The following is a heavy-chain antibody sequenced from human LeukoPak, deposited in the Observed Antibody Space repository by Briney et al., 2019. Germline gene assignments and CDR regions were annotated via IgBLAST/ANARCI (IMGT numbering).Heavy chain of an antibody. Sequence: GESLQISCEGSGYTFSNYWIGWGRPMPGKGLEWMGIVYPGNSDTRYSPSFQGQVTISADKSIFTAYLQWSNLKPSDTAMYYCARHTAPWNYYDGSGYYLGSDYWGQGTLVTVSS. CDR1: GYTFSNYW. D-gene: IGHD3-22*01. J-gene: IGHJ4*02. CDR3: ARHTAPWNYYDGSGYYLGSDY. CDR2: VYPGNSDT. V-gene: IGHV5-51*01.